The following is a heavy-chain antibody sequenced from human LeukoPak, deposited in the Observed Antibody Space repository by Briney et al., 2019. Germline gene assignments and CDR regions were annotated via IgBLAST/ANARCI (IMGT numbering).Heavy chain of an antibody. CDR1: GYTFTGYY. V-gene: IGHV1-2*02. D-gene: IGHD3-10*01. CDR2: INPNSGGT. J-gene: IGHJ4*02. CDR3: ARGRSGELTWAFTLDS. Sequence: ASVKVSCKASGYTFTGYYMHWVRQAPGQGLEWMGWINPNSGGTKYAQKLKGRVTMTRDMSISTAYMELSRLRADDTAVYYCARGRSGELTWAFTLDSWGQGTLVTVSS.